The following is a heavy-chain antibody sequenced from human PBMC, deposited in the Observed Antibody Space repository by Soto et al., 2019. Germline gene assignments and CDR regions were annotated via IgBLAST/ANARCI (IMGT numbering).Heavy chain of an antibody. D-gene: IGHD3-22*01. Sequence: PGGSLRLSCAASGFTFSSYAMHWVRQAPGKGLEWVAVISYDGSNKYYADSVKGRFTISRDNSKNTLYLQSNSLRAEDRAVYYCARDLGRYYDSSGKGLDYWGQGTLVTVSS. V-gene: IGHV3-30-3*01. CDR3: ARDLGRYYDSSGKGLDY. CDR1: GFTFSSYA. CDR2: ISYDGSNK. J-gene: IGHJ4*02.